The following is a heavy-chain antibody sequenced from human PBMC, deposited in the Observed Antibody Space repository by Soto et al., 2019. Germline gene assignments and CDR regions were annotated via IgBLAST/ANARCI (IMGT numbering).Heavy chain of an antibody. CDR2: IYYSGST. V-gene: IGHV4-59*01. Sequence: SETLSLTCTVSGGSISGYYWSWIRQPPGKGLEWIGYIYYSGSTNYNPSLKSRVTISVDTSKNQFSLKLSSVTAADTAVYYCARVEQLVDYGMDVWGQGTTVTVSS. D-gene: IGHD6-6*01. CDR1: GGSISGYY. CDR3: ARVEQLVDYGMDV. J-gene: IGHJ6*02.